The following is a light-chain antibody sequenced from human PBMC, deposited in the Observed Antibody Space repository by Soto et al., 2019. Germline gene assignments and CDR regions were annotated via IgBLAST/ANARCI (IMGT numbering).Light chain of an antibody. CDR1: QGMRNY. V-gene: IGKV1-27*01. CDR2: GAS. CDR3: QEDNSVLLT. Sequence: DIPMTQSPSSLSASVGDRVTLTCRASQGMRNYLAWYQQKPGERPKLLIYGASTLQSGVPSRFSGSGSGTDFTLTISSLQPEDAATYYCQEDNSVLLTFGGGTKVEIK. J-gene: IGKJ4*01.